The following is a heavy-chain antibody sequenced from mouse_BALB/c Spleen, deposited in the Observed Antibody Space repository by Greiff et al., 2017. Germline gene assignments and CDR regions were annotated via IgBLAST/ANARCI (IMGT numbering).Heavy chain of an antibody. CDR1: GFAFSSYD. J-gene: IGHJ2*01. V-gene: IGHV5-12-1*01. CDR2: ISSGGGST. CDR3: ARPAGRTTVFDY. D-gene: IGHD1-1*01. Sequence: EVKLVESGGGLVKPGGSLKLSCAASGFAFSSYDMSWVRQTPEKRLEWVAYISSGGGSTYYPDTVKGRFTISRDNAKNTLYLQMSSLKSEDTAMYYCARPAGRTTVFDYWGQGTTLTVSS.